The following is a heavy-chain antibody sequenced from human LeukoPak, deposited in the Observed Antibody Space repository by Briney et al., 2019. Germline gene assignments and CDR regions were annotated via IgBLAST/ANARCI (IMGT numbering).Heavy chain of an antibody. CDR2: INPNSGDT. J-gene: IGHJ3*02. CDR1: GYTFTDYY. V-gene: IGHV1-2*02. D-gene: IGHD3-10*02. Sequence: ASVKDSCKASGYTFTDYYMHWVRPAPGQGLEWMGWINPNSGDTNFAQNFQGRVTMTRDTSITTAYMELSSLRSGDTAVYYCARDVRWSDAFYIWGQGTMVTVSS. CDR3: ARDVRWSDAFYI.